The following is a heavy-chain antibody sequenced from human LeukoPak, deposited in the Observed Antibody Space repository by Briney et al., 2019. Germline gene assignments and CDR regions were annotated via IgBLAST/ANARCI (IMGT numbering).Heavy chain of an antibody. CDR2: IIPIFGTA. D-gene: IGHD5-18*01. CDR1: GGTFGSYA. CDR3: ARDLGHVDTAMVTADY. Sequence: SVKVSCKASGGTFGSYAISWVRQAPGQGLEWMGGIIPIFGTANYAQKFQGRVTITADESTSTAYMELSSLRSEDTAVYYCARDLGHVDTAMVTADYWGQGTLVTVSS. J-gene: IGHJ4*02. V-gene: IGHV1-69*13.